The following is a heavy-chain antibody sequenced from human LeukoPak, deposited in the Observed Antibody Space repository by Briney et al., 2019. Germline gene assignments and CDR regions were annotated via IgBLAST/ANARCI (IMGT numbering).Heavy chain of an antibody. Sequence: GASVKVSCKASGGTFSSYAINWVRQATGQGLEWMGWMNPNSGNTGYAQKFQGRVTMTRNTSVSTAFMELSSLRSEDTAVYYCEIYTGYDSFWGQGTLVTVSS. CDR1: GGTFSSYA. CDR2: MNPNSGNT. J-gene: IGHJ4*02. CDR3: EIYTGYDSF. V-gene: IGHV1-8*02. D-gene: IGHD5-12*01.